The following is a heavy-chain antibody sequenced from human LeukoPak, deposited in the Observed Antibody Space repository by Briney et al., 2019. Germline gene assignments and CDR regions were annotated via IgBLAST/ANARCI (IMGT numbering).Heavy chain of an antibody. Sequence: GGSLRLSCAASGFTFSSSWMSWVRQAPGKGLEWVANIKHDGTEKYCVDSVKGRFTISRDNAKNSLYLQMNSLRSDDTAVYYCARVYGDYEGWFDPWGQGTLVTVSS. CDR2: IKHDGTEK. J-gene: IGHJ5*02. CDR3: ARVYGDYEGWFDP. CDR1: GFTFSSSW. V-gene: IGHV3-7*03. D-gene: IGHD4-17*01.